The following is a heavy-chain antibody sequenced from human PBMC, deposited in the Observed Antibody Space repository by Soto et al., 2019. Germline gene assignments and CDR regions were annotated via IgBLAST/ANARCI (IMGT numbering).Heavy chain of an antibody. CDR3: ARVKPSYGGYDLSYFDY. CDR2: IYSGGST. J-gene: IGHJ4*02. V-gene: IGHV3-66*01. CDR1: GFTVSSNY. Sequence: EVQLVESGGGLVQPGGSLRLSCAASGFTVSSNYMSCVRQAPGEGLEWVSGIYSGGSTYYAGFVKGRFTISRDNSKNTLYRQMNSLRAEDTAVYYCARVKPSYGGYDLSYFDYWGQGTLVTVSS. D-gene: IGHD5-12*01.